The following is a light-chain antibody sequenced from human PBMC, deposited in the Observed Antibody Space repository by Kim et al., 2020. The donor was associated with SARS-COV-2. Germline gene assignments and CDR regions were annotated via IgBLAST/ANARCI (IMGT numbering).Light chain of an antibody. CDR2: GAS. J-gene: IGKJ3*01. Sequence: EIVLTQSPGTLSLSPGERATLSCRASQSVSSSYLAWYQQKPGQAPRLLIYGASSRATGIPDRFSGSGSGTDFTLTISRLEPEDFAVYYCQQYGSSPFGPGTQVDIK. V-gene: IGKV3-20*01. CDR3: QQYGSSP. CDR1: QSVSSSY.